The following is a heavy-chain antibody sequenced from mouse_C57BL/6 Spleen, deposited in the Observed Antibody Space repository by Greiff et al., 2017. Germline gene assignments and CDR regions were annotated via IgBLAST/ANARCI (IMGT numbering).Heavy chain of an antibody. J-gene: IGHJ1*03. D-gene: IGHD1-1*01. Sequence: VQLQQPGAELVRPGSSVKLSCKASGYTFTSYWMHWVKQRPIQGLEWIGNIDPSDSETHYNQKFKDKATLTVDKSSSTAYMQLSSLTSEDSAVYYCAREGGDYGSSYGYFDVWGTGTTVTVSS. V-gene: IGHV1-52*01. CDR1: GYTFTSYW. CDR3: AREGGDYGSSYGYFDV. CDR2: IDPSDSET.